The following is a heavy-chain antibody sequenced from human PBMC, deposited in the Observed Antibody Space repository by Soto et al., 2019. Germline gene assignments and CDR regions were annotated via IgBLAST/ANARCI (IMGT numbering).Heavy chain of an antibody. J-gene: IGHJ4*02. CDR3: AKEAPTPAGIVVVPAAIDY. D-gene: IGHD2-2*01. CDR2: ISYDGSNK. Sequence: GGSLRLSCAASGFTFSSYGMHWVRQAPGKGLEWVAVISYDGSNKYYADSVKGRFTISRDNSKNTLYLQMNSLRAEDTAVYYCAKEAPTPAGIVVVPAAIDYWGQGTLVTVSS. V-gene: IGHV3-30*18. CDR1: GFTFSSYG.